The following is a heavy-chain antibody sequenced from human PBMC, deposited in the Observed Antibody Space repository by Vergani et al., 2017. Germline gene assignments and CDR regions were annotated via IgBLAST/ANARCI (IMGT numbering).Heavy chain of an antibody. J-gene: IGHJ3*02. CDR1: GFTFSSYA. D-gene: IGHD2-2*02. Sequence: EVQLLESGGGLVQPGGSLRLSCAASGFTFSSYAMSWVRQAPGKGLEWVSAISGSGGSTYYADSVKGRFTISRDNSKNTLYLQMNSLRAEDTAVYYCANHEDIVVVPAAIGAFDIWGQGTMVTVSS. V-gene: IGHV3-23*01. CDR2: ISGSGGST. CDR3: ANHEDIVVVPAAIGAFDI.